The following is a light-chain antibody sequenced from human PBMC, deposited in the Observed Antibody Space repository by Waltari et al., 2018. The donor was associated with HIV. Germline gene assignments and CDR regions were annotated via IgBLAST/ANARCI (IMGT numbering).Light chain of an antibody. V-gene: IGLV2-14*01. CDR3: SSYTSSSTLV. Sequence: QSAPTQPASVSGSPGPSITIPCTGTSSDVGGYNYVSWYQQHPGKPPKLMIYEVSHRPSGVSNRFSGSKSGNTASLTISGLQAEDEADYYCSSYTSSSTLVFGGGTKLTVL. CDR2: EVS. CDR1: SSDVGGYNY. J-gene: IGLJ2*01.